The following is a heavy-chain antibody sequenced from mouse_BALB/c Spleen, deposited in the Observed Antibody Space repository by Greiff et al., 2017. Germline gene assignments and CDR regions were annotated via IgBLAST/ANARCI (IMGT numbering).Heavy chain of an antibody. J-gene: IGHJ2*01. CDR1: GFNIKDTY. CDR3: ARDGGLRYYCDY. V-gene: IGHV14-3*02. Sequence: EVHLVESGAELVKPGASVKLSCTASGFNIKDTYMHWVKQRPEQGLEWIGRIDPANGNTKYDPKFQGKATITADTSSNTAYLQLSSLTSEDTAVYYCARDGGLRYYCDYWGQGTTLTVSS. CDR2: IDPANGNT. D-gene: IGHD2-4*01.